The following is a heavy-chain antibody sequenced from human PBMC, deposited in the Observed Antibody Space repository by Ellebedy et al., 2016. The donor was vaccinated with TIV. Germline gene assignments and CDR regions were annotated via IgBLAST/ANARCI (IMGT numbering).Heavy chain of an antibody. CDR2: NYYSGRA. CDR1: GGSIIRSSYY. CDR3: ASEPPYFYGSSIYLKDF. Sequence: MPLETLSLTCSVSGGSIIRSSYYWGWFRQSQGKGLEWIASNYYSGRAYYQPSLKSRLTISVDTSKNQFSLNLTSVTAADTAVYYCASEPPYFYGSSIYLKDFWGQGTLVTVSP. D-gene: IGHD3-10*01. J-gene: IGHJ4*02. V-gene: IGHV4-39*01.